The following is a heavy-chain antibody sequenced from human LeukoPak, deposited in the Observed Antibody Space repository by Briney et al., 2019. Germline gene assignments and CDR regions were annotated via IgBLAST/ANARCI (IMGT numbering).Heavy chain of an antibody. D-gene: IGHD1-26*01. CDR1: GFSLSSYW. J-gene: IGHJ5*02. CDR3: ARDLGSSGSSQGVNWFDP. Sequence: PGGSLRLSCAASGFSLSSYWMCWVRQPPGKGLEWVANINQDGSNKPSVASVNGRFTISRDNAKNPLYLQLISLRAQDTAVYYCARDLGSSGSSQGVNWFDPWGQGTLVTVST. V-gene: IGHV3-7*04. CDR2: INQDGSNK.